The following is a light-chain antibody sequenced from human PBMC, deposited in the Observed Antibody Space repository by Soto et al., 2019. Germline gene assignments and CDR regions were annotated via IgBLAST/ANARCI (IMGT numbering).Light chain of an antibody. CDR2: DVS. CDR3: FSYTSSGTYV. Sequence: QSALTQPRSVSGSPGQSVTISCTGTASDVGGYSYVSWYQQHPGKVPKLIIYDVSKWPSGVPDRFSGSKSGNTASLTISGLQAEDETDYYCFSYTSSGTYVFGT. CDR1: ASDVGGYSY. J-gene: IGLJ1*01. V-gene: IGLV2-11*01.